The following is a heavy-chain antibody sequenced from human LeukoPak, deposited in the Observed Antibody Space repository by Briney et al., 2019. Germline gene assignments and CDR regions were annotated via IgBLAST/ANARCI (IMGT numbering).Heavy chain of an antibody. Sequence: SETLSLTCAVYGGSFSGYYWSWIRQPPGKGLEWIGEINHSGSTNYNPSLKSRVTISVDTSKNQFSLKLRSVTAADTAVYYCARGEGSGFDPWGQGTLVTVSS. CDR2: INHSGST. V-gene: IGHV4-34*01. CDR1: GGSFSGYY. CDR3: ARGEGSGFDP. J-gene: IGHJ5*02.